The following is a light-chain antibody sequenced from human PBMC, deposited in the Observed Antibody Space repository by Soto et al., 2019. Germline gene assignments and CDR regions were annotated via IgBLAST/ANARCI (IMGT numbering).Light chain of an antibody. CDR1: QSISSW. V-gene: IGKV1-5*01. CDR3: QQYSSYSPYT. J-gene: IGKJ2*01. Sequence: DIQMTQSPSTLSASVGDTVTITCRASQSISSWLAWYQQKPGKVPKLLIFDASSLERGVPSRFSGSGSGTEFTLTISSLQPDDLATYYCQQYSSYSPYTFGQGTKLDIK. CDR2: DAS.